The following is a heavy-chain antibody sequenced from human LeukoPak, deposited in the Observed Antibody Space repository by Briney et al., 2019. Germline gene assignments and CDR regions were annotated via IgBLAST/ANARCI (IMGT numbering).Heavy chain of an antibody. Sequence: GGSLRLSCAASGFNVSNNYMTWVRQAPGKGLEWVSLIYSSGSTYYADSVKGRFTISRDNSKNTLYLQVNSLRAEDTAVYYCAKGSSRPPNAFDIWGQGTLVTVSS. CDR1: GFNVSNNY. J-gene: IGHJ3*02. D-gene: IGHD6-6*01. V-gene: IGHV3-53*01. CDR3: AKGSSRPPNAFDI. CDR2: IYSSGST.